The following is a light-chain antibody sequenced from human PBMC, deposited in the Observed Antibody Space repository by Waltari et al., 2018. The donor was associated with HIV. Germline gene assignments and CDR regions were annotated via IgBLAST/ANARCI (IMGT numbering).Light chain of an antibody. Sequence: SYELTQPPSVSVSPGQTARITCSGDALANQYAYWFQQKPGQAPVLFIFKDNERPSGIPARFSGSRSGTTVMLTISGVQAEDEADYYCQSVDSSRIWVCGGGTKLTVL. V-gene: IGLV3-25*03. CDR1: ALANQY. CDR3: QSVDSSRIWV. CDR2: KDN. J-gene: IGLJ3*02.